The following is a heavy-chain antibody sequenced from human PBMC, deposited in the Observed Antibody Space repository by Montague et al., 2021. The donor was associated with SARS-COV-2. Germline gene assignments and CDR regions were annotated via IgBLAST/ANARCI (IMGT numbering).Heavy chain of an antibody. CDR2: IYYSGCT. J-gene: IGHJ4*02. CDR1: GGSISSGGYY. V-gene: IGHV4-31*03. Sequence: TLSLTCTVSGGSISSGGYYWSWIRQHPGKGLEWIGYIYYSGCTYYNPSLKSRVTISVDMSKNQFSLKLSSVTAADTAVYYCARDIGGSTVTTGGFDYWGQGTLVTVSS. D-gene: IGHD4-17*01. CDR3: ARDIGGSTVTTGGFDY.